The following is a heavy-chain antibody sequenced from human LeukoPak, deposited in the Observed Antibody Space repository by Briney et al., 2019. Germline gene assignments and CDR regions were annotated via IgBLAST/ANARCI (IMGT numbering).Heavy chain of an antibody. CDR1: GYTFTSYG. Sequence: GASVKVSCKASGYTFTSYGISWVRQAPGQGLEWMGWISAYNGNTNYAQKFQGWVTMTRDTSISTAYMDLSSLRSEDTAVYYCARVWGSSSSPLDYWGQGTLVTVSS. CDR2: ISAYNGNT. V-gene: IGHV1-18*01. CDR3: ARVWGSSSSPLDY. D-gene: IGHD6-6*01. J-gene: IGHJ4*02.